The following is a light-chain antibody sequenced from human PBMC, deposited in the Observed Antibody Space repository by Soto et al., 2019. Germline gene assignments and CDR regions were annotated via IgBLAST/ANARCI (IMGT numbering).Light chain of an antibody. V-gene: IGLV2-14*01. CDR1: SSDVGGYNY. CDR2: DVS. CDR3: SSYPSSSTPP. Sequence: QSALTQPASVSGSPGQSITISCTGTSSDVGGYNYVSWYQQHPGKAPKLMIYDVSNRPSGVSNRFSGSKSGNTASLTISGLQAEDEADYYCSSYPSSSTPPLGNGPKVTVL. J-gene: IGLJ1*01.